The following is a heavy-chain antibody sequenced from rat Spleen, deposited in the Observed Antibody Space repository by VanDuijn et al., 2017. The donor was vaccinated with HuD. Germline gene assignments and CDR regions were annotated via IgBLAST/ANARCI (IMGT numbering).Heavy chain of an antibody. Sequence: EVQLVESGGGLVQPGRSMKLSCAASGFTFSNYGMAWVRQTPTKGLEWVASINTGGSNTYYRDSVKGRFTISRDNAKNTLSLQMDSLRSEDTATYYCARRHYGYTDYFDYWGQGVMVTVSS. CDR3: ARRHYGYTDYFDY. CDR1: GFTFSNYG. CDR2: INTGGSNT. J-gene: IGHJ2*01. D-gene: IGHD1-9*01. V-gene: IGHV5S13*01.